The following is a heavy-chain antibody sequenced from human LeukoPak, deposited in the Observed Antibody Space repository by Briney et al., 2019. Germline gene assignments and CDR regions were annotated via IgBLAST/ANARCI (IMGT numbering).Heavy chain of an antibody. Sequence: GRSLRLSCAASGFTFSSYGMHWVRQAPGKGLQWVTFISYDGTSKYYSDSVKGRFTISRDNSKNTLYLQMNSLRADDTAVYYCARRLPAAKTYYYYNMDVWGKGTTVTVSS. V-gene: IGHV3-30*03. CDR1: GFTFSSYG. J-gene: IGHJ6*03. CDR3: ARRLPAAKTYYYYNMDV. CDR2: ISYDGTSK. D-gene: IGHD2-2*01.